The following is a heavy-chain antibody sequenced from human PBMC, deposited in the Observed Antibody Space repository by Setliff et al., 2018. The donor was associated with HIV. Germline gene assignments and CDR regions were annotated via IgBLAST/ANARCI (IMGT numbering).Heavy chain of an antibody. J-gene: IGHJ4*02. CDR1: GSSISSHY. D-gene: IGHD3-9*01. Sequence: LSLTCTVSGSSISSHYWSWIRQPPGKGLDWIGYVYYSGSTNYNPSLKSRATISMVASRNQLPLKLTSVTAAVTAVYYCARDQPQDYDSLTGYYTGRYFDYWGRGTLVTVSS. V-gene: IGHV4-59*11. CDR3: ARDQPQDYDSLTGYYTGRYFDY. CDR2: VYYSGST.